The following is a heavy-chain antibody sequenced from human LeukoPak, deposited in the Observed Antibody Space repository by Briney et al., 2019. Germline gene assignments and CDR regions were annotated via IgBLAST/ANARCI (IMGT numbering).Heavy chain of an antibody. J-gene: IGHJ5*02. CDR2: IKKDGGDK. Sequence: GGSLRLSCAASGFAFSDYWMSWVRQAPGKGLEWVANIKKDGGDKYYVESVKGRFTASRDNAENSMYLQMNSLRAEDTAVYYCARVALRPIDYSNPEFDPWGQGTLVTVSS. CDR1: GFAFSDYW. V-gene: IGHV3-7*01. CDR3: ARVALRPIDYSNPEFDP. D-gene: IGHD4-11*01.